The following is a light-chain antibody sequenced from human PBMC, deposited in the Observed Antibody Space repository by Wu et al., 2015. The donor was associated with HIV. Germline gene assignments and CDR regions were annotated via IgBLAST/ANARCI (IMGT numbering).Light chain of an antibody. CDR2: DAS. Sequence: EIVLTQSPATLSLSPGERATLSCRASQSLSRYLAWYQQKPGQAPRLLIYDASDRATGIPARFSGSGSGTDFTPTISSLESEDFAVYYCQQRSNWPLTFGGGTKVEIK. CDR3: QQRSNWPLT. CDR1: QSLSRY. J-gene: IGKJ4*01. V-gene: IGKV3-11*01.